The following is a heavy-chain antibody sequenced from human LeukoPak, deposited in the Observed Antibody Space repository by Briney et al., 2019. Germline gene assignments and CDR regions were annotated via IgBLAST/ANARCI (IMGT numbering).Heavy chain of an antibody. CDR2: IRYDGSEK. V-gene: IGHV3-30*02. CDR3: AREAWDVTGRAPVI. D-gene: IGHD1-14*01. J-gene: IGHJ4*02. Sequence: PGGSLRLSCAASGFTFSSYGMHWVRQAPGKGLEGVATIRYDGSEKHYAEFVTGRFTVSRDNSKNTLYLEMNSLRAEDTAVYYCAREAWDVTGRAPVIWGQGTRVTVSS. CDR1: GFTFSSYG.